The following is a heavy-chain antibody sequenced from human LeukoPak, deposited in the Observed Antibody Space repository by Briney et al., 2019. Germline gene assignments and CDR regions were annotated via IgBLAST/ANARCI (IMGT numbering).Heavy chain of an antibody. Sequence: PGGSLRLSCAASGFTFDDYGMSWVRQAPGKGLEWVANIKQDGSEKYYVDSVKGRFTISRDNAKNSLYLQMNSLRAEDTAVYYCARGRDGFSVYFDYWGQGTLVTVSS. D-gene: IGHD5-24*01. CDR3: ARGRDGFSVYFDY. CDR2: IKQDGSEK. CDR1: GFTFDDYG. J-gene: IGHJ4*02. V-gene: IGHV3-7*05.